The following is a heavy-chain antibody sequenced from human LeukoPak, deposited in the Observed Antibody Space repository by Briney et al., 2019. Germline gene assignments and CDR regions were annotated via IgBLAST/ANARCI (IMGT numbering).Heavy chain of an antibody. CDR3: AKRHYDFWSGYQNQMYYFDY. Sequence: GGSLRLSCAASGFTFSSYAMSWVRQAPGKGLEWVSAISGSGGSTYYADSVKGRFTISRDNSKNTLYLQMNSLRAEDTAAYYCAKRHYDFWSGYQNQMYYFDYWGQGTLVTVSS. CDR1: GFTFSSYA. V-gene: IGHV3-23*01. D-gene: IGHD3-3*01. CDR2: ISGSGGST. J-gene: IGHJ4*02.